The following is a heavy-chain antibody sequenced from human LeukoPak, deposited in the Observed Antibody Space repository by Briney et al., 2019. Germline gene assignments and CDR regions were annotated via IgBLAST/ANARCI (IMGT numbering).Heavy chain of an antibody. J-gene: IGHJ4*02. CDR1: GFTFSSYG. CDR2: IGGRDGST. D-gene: IGHD1-26*01. V-gene: IGHV3-23*01. CDR3: AKDRSSGSYPRGNEY. Sequence: GGSLRLSCAASGFTFSSYGMSWVRQAPGKGLEWVSAIGGRDGSTYYADSVKGRFTISRDNSNNTLYLQMNSLRAEDTAVYYCAKDRSSGSYPRGNEYWGRGTLVTVSS.